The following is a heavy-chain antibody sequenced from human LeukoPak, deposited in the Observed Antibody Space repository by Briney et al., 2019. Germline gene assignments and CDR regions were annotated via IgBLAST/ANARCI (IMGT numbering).Heavy chain of an antibody. D-gene: IGHD6-13*01. CDR1: GGSISSSSF. V-gene: IGHV4-39*01. CDR3: ARRGITYSTSYFDS. J-gene: IGHJ4*02. Sequence: SETLSLTCTVSGGSISSSSFWGWIRLPPGKGLEWIGHILYSGSTYYNPSLKSRVTLSVDTSDNQFSLRLTSVSAADTAIYYCARRGITYSTSYFDSWGQGILVTVSP. CDR2: ILYSGST.